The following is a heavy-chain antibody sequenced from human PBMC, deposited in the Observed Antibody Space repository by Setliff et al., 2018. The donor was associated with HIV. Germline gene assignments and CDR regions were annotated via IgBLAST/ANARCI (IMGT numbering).Heavy chain of an antibody. V-gene: IGHV1-18*01. CDR1: GYTFPNYG. CDR2: ISAYTANT. D-gene: IGHD1-26*01. CDR3: ARVRVGATPLDH. J-gene: IGHJ4*02. Sequence: GASVKVSCKASGYTFPNYGITWVRQAPGQGLEWMGWISAYTANTNYAQNLQGRVTLTTDTSTSTAYMELRSLRSDDTAVYYCARVRVGATPLDHWGQGTLVTVSS.